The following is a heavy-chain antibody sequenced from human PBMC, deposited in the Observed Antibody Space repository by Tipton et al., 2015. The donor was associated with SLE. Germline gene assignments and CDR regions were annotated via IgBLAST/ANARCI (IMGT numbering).Heavy chain of an antibody. CDR1: GFTFSSYG. Sequence: SLRLSCAASGFTFSSYGMHWVRQAPGKGLEWVAFIRYDGSNKYYADSVKGRFTISRDNSKNTLYLQMNSLRAEDTAVYYCAKFLYYYDRSGYGAFDIWGQGTMVTVSS. CDR2: IRYDGSNK. CDR3: AKFLYYYDRSGYGAFDI. D-gene: IGHD3-22*01. V-gene: IGHV3-30*02. J-gene: IGHJ3*02.